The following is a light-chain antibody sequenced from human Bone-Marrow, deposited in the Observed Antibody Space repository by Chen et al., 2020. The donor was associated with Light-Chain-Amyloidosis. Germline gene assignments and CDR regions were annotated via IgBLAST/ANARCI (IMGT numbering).Light chain of an antibody. CDR2: DAS. J-gene: IGKJ3*01. V-gene: IGKV3-11*01. CDR3: QQRTNLVT. CDR1: QSVSSY. Sequence: EIVLTQSPATLSLSPGERATLSCRASQSVSSYLAWYQQKPGQAPRLLIYDASNRATGIPARFSGSGSGTDFTLNISRLEPEDYADYYCQQRTNLVTFGPGTKVDVK.